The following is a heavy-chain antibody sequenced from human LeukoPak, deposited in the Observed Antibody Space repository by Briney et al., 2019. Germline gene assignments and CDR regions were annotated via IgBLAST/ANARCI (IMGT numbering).Heavy chain of an antibody. D-gene: IGHD2-21*02. CDR2: FDPEDGET. J-gene: IGHJ3*02. V-gene: IGHV1-24*01. Sequence: ASVKVSFKVSGYTLTELSMDWVGQAPGKGGEGMGGFDPEDGETNYTQKFQGRVTITDDTSTDTAYMELSSLRSEDTAVYYCAARDLAYCGGDCYRRYAFDIWGQGTMVTVSS. CDR3: AARDLAYCGGDCYRRYAFDI. CDR1: GYTLTELS.